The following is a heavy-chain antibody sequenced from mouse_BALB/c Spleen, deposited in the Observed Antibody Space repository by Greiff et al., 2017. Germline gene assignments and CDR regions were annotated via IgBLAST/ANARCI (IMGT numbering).Heavy chain of an antibody. CDR1: GYTFTSYW. D-gene: IGHD2-2*01. Sequence: LQQPGSELVRPGASVKLSCKASGYTFTSYWMHWVKQRPGQGLEWIGNIYPGSGSTNYDEKFKSKATLTVDTSSSTAYMQLSSLTSEDSAVYYCTREGLDGYDGGGYAMDYWGQGTSVTVSS. J-gene: IGHJ4*01. CDR3: TREGLDGYDGGGYAMDY. CDR2: IYPGSGST. V-gene: IGHV1S22*01.